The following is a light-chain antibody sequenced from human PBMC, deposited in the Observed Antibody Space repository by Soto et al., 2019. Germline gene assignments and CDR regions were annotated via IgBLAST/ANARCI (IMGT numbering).Light chain of an antibody. CDR1: SGHSTYA. Sequence: QSVLTQSPSASASLGASVKLTCTLSSGHSTYAIAWHQQRPEKGPRYLMKVNRDGSHTKGDGIPDHFSGSSSGAERYLTISSLQSEDEADYYCQTWGTGIRVFGGGTKLPVL. V-gene: IGLV4-69*01. CDR3: QTWGTGIRV. J-gene: IGLJ3*02. CDR2: VNRDGSH.